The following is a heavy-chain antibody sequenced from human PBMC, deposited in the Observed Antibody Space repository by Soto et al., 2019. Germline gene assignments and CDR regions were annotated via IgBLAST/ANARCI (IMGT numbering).Heavy chain of an antibody. CDR2: IIPIFGTA. CDR3: ARSRGSSGYYYYYYGMDV. J-gene: IGHJ6*02. Sequence: QVQLVQSGAEVKKPGSSVKVSCKASGGTFSSYAISCVRQAPGQGLEWMGGIIPIFGTANYAQKFQGRVTITADESTSTAYMELSSLRSEDTAVYYCARSRGSSGYYYYYYGMDVWGQGTTVTVSS. V-gene: IGHV1-69*01. D-gene: IGHD6-13*01. CDR1: GGTFSSYA.